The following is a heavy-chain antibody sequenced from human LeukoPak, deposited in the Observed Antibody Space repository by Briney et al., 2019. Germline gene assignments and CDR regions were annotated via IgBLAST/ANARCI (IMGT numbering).Heavy chain of an antibody. CDR1: GSTVSSYW. J-gene: IGHJ4*02. CDR3: AWSYGSGSYYPFDY. D-gene: IGHD3-10*01. V-gene: IGHV3-7*01. CDR2: IKQDGSDE. Sequence: PGGSLRLSCVASGSTVSSYWMSWVRQAPGKGLEWVAIIKQDGSDEYYVDSVKGRFTISRDNARYSLSLQMNSLRAEDTAVYYCAWSYGSGSYYPFDYWGQGTQVTVSS.